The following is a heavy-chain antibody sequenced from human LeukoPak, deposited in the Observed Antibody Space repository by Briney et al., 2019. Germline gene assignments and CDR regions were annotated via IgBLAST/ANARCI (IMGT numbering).Heavy chain of an antibody. CDR1: GFSFDNYA. Sequence: GGSLRLSCAASGFSFDNYAMHWVRQAPGKGLEWVSLITGDGGITYYADSVKGRFTISRDNAKNSLYLQMNSLRAEDTAVYYCAGTQGTRGYWGQGTLVTVSS. CDR2: ITGDGGIT. J-gene: IGHJ4*02. CDR3: AGTQGTRGY. D-gene: IGHD1-1*01. V-gene: IGHV3-43*02.